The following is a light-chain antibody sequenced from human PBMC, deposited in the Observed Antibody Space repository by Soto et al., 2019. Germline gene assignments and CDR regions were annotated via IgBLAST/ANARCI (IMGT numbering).Light chain of an antibody. V-gene: IGKV3-20*01. J-gene: IGKJ1*01. CDR3: QRDDNSSWT. CDR1: QSDGSNY. Sequence: DIVLTQSPGTLSLSPGDRATLSRRASQSDGSNYLAWYQQKPGQAPRLLIYGTSSRAAGIPDRFTGSGSGTDFTLTISRLEPEDFAVYYCQRDDNSSWTFGQGTKVDIK. CDR2: GTS.